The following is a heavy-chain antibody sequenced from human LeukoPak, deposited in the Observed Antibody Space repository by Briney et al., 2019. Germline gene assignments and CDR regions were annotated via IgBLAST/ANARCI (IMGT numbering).Heavy chain of an antibody. Sequence: ASVKVSCKASGYTFTSYEVNWVRQATGQGLEWMGWMNPNSGDTGYAQKFQGRVTMTRDTSISTAYMELSSLRSEDTAVYYCARETGYYFDYWGQGTLVTVSS. J-gene: IGHJ4*02. CDR2: MNPNSGDT. D-gene: IGHD7-27*01. V-gene: IGHV1-8*01. CDR3: ARETGYYFDY. CDR1: GYTFTSYE.